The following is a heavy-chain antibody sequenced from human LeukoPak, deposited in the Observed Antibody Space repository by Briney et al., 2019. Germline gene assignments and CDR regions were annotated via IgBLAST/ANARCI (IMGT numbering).Heavy chain of an antibody. CDR3: ARATTVTTRFDP. Sequence: PSETLSLTCSVSGDSITSYYWNWIREAPGKGLEWIGYIYYSGTTNYNRSRKRRLTISLDTSKNHFALKLSSMTAADTAVYYCARATTVTTRFDPWGQGTLVIVSS. V-gene: IGHV4-59*01. CDR2: IYYSGTT. J-gene: IGHJ5*02. CDR1: GDSITSYY. D-gene: IGHD4-11*01.